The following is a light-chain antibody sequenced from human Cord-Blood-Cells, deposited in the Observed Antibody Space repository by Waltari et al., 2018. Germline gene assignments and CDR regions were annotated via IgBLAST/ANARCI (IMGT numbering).Light chain of an antibody. Sequence: QSVLTQPPSVSGAPGQRVTISCTGSRSNIGAGYDVHWYQQLPGTAPKLLIFGNSKRPSGVPDRFAGSKSGTSASRAITGLQAEDEADYDGQSYDSSLSVVFGGGTKLTVL. V-gene: IGLV1-40*01. J-gene: IGLJ2*01. CDR1: RSNIGAGYD. CDR2: GNS. CDR3: QSYDSSLSVV.